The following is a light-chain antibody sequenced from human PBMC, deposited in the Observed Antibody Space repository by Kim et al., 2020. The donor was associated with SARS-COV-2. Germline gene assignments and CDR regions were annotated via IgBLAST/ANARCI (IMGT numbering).Light chain of an antibody. CDR2: GKN. CDR1: AIRRYY. J-gene: IGLJ2*01. Sequence: LGQTVSTTYQEDAIRRYYASWNQQKPGQAPVFVIYGKNNRPSGIPDRFSGSSSGNTASLTITGAQAEDEADYYCNSRDSSGNHPVVFGGGTQLTVL. CDR3: NSRDSSGNHPVV. V-gene: IGLV3-19*01.